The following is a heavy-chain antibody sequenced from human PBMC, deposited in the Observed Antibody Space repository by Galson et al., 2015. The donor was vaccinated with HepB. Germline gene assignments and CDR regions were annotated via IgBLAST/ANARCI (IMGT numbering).Heavy chain of an antibody. CDR2: VKEDGSEK. V-gene: IGHV3-7*03. CDR3: ARVREDLYDPRTYYFDY. Sequence: SLRLSCAASGFTFSSYWLSWVRQAPGKGLECVANVKEDGSEKYFVDSVKGRFTISKDNARNSLYLQMNSLRAEDTAVYYCARVREDLYDPRTYYFDYWGQGTLVTVSS. D-gene: IGHD3-10*01. J-gene: IGHJ4*02. CDR1: GFTFSSYW.